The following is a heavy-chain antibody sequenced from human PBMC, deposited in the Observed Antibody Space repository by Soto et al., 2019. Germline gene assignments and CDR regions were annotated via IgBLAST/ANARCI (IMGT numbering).Heavy chain of an antibody. D-gene: IGHD2-2*03. CDR2: IIPIFGTA. Sequence: QVQLVQSGAEVKKPGSSVKVSCKASGGTFSSYAISWVRQAPGQGLEWMGGIIPIFGTANYAQKFQGRVRITADESTRTADMELSSLRSEDTAVYYCARDLGYCSSTSCPVAPGYFDYWGQGTLVTVSS. CDR3: ARDLGYCSSTSCPVAPGYFDY. J-gene: IGHJ4*02. V-gene: IGHV1-69*01. CDR1: GGTFSSYA.